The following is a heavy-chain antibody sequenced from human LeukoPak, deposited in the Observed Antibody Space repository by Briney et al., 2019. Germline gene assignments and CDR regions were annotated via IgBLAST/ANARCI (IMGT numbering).Heavy chain of an antibody. CDR3: ASDSGHAFYF. Sequence: PGGSLRLSSAASGFTFSTAWMHWVRQAPGKGLVWVSRIYSDGSDKTYADSVRGRFTISRDNAKNTVYLQMNSLRAEDSAVYYCASDSGHAFYFWGQGTMVTVSS. CDR2: IYSDGSDK. D-gene: IGHD3-10*01. CDR1: GFTFSTAW. J-gene: IGHJ3*01. V-gene: IGHV3-74*01.